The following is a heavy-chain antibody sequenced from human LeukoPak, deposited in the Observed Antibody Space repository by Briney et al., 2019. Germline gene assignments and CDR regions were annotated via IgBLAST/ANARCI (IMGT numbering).Heavy chain of an antibody. CDR1: GGSISSYY. V-gene: IGHV4-59*01. Sequence: SETLSLTCTVSGGSISSYYWSWIRQPPGKGLEWIGYIYYSGSTNYNPSLKSRVTISVDTSKNQFSLKLSSVTAADTAVYYCARVNIVVVPAAIPTYYYYMDVWGKGTTVTVSS. D-gene: IGHD2-2*02. CDR2: IYYSGST. J-gene: IGHJ6*03. CDR3: ARVNIVVVPAAIPTYYYYMDV.